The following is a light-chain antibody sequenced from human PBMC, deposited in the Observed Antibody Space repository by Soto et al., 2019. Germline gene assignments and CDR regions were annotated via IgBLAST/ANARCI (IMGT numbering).Light chain of an antibody. CDR1: NIGRKN. V-gene: IGLV3-21*02. CDR2: DDR. CDR3: QAWYGYDFPVV. J-gene: IGLJ2*01. Sequence: SYELTQPPSVSAAPGQTARITCGANNIGRKNVNWYQQKSGQAPKLVIYDDRERPPGIPERYSGSNSANTATLTISSVEAGDEADYHCQAWYGYDFPVVFGGGTKLTVL.